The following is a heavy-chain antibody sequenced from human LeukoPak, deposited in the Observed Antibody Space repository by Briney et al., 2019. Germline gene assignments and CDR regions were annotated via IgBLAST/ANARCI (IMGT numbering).Heavy chain of an antibody. V-gene: IGHV1-69*13. D-gene: IGHD2-21*02. Sequence: GASVKVSCKASGGTFSSYAISWVRQAPGQGLKWMGGIIPIFGTANYAQKFQGRVTITADESTSTAYMELSSLRSEDTAVYYCAGPFAVTLDDAFDIWGQGTMVTVSS. CDR1: GGTFSSYA. CDR2: IIPIFGTA. J-gene: IGHJ3*02. CDR3: AGPFAVTLDDAFDI.